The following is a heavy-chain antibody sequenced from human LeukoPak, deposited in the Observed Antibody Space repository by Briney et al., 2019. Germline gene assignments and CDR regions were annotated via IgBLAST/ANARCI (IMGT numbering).Heavy chain of an antibody. J-gene: IGHJ4*02. D-gene: IGHD1-26*01. Sequence: PSETLSLTCTVSGGSISSSSYYWGWIRQPPGKGLEWIGSIYYSGSTYYNPSLKSRVTISVDTSKNQFSLKLSSVTAADTAVYYCARHETVGATNPPFDYWGQGTLVTVSS. CDR2: IYYSGST. CDR3: ARHETVGATNPPFDY. V-gene: IGHV4-39*01. CDR1: GGSISSSSYY.